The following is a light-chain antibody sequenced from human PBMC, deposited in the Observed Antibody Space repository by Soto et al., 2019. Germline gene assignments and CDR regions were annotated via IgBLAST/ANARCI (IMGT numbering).Light chain of an antibody. CDR2: DVS. CDR3: SSYTTSSTRV. Sequence: QSVLTQPASVSGSPGQSITISCTGTSSDVGGYNYVSWYQQHPGKVPKLMIYDVSNRPSGVSNRFSGSKSGNTASLTISGLQAEDEADYYCSSYTTSSTRVFGGGTKLIVL. CDR1: SSDVGGYNY. J-gene: IGLJ2*01. V-gene: IGLV2-14*01.